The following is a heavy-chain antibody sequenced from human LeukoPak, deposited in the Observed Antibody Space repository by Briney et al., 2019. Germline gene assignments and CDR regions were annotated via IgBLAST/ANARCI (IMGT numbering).Heavy chain of an antibody. Sequence: PSETLSLTCTVSGGSISSYYWSWIRQPPGKGLEWIGYIYYSRSTNYNPSLKSRVTISVDTSKNQFSLKLGSVTAADTAVYYCARSYSSSWYITQYYYYMDVWGKGTTVTVSS. CDR2: IYYSRST. D-gene: IGHD6-13*01. V-gene: IGHV4-59*01. CDR3: ARSYSSSWYITQYYYYMDV. CDR1: GGSISSYY. J-gene: IGHJ6*03.